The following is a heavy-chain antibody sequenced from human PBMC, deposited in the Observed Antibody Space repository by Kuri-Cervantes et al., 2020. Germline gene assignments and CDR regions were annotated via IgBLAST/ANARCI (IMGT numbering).Heavy chain of an antibody. CDR3: ARVQLGMSGWFDP. J-gene: IGHJ5*02. V-gene: IGHV3-23*01. CDR2: IIGGGSNT. D-gene: IGHD7-27*01. CDR1: GFTFSSYA. Sequence: GGSLRLSCAASGFTFSSYAMSWVRQAPGKGLEWVSAIIGGGSNTYYAASVRGRFTISRDNSKSTLYLQMNSLRAEDTAVYYCARVQLGMSGWFDPWGQGTLVTVSS.